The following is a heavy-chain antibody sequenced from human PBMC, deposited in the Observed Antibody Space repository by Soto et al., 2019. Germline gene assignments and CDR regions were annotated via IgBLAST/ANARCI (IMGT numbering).Heavy chain of an antibody. V-gene: IGHV4-59*08. Sequence: SETLSLTCTLSYASFNNYHWTWIRQPPVNGLECIAYIYYTGNTNFNPSLKSRVTISMDTSKNQFSLKLRSVTAADTAVYYCATLRGLGEASPYFDYWGQGLRVTVSS. CDR1: YASFNNYH. D-gene: IGHD3-10*01. J-gene: IGHJ4*02. CDR2: IYYTGNT. CDR3: ATLRGLGEASPYFDY.